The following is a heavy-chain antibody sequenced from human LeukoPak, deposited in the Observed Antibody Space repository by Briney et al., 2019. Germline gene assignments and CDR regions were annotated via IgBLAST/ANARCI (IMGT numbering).Heavy chain of an antibody. V-gene: IGHV4-4*07. J-gene: IGHJ4*02. CDR2: IYSSGST. CDR1: SGSITSYY. D-gene: IGHD2-15*01. CDR3: ARARGRLLLVDY. Sequence: SETLSLTCTVSSGSITSYYWNWIRQPAGKGLEWIGRIYSSGSTDYNPSLKSRVTMSVDTSKNQFSLNLSSVTAADSAVYYCARARGRLLLVDYWGQGTLVTLSS.